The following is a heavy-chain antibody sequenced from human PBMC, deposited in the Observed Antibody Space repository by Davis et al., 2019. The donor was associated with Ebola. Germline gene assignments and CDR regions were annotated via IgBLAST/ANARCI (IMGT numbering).Heavy chain of an antibody. CDR2: ISSSSSYI. CDR1: GFTFSSYS. V-gene: IGHV3-21*01. J-gene: IGHJ4*02. Sequence: GESLKISCAASGFTFSSYSMNWVRQAPGKGLEWVSSISSSSSYIYYADSVKGRFTISRDNAKNSLYLQMNSLRAEDTAVYYCAVVVVPAGRVDWGQGTLVTVSS. CDR3: AVVVVPAGRVD. D-gene: IGHD2-2*01.